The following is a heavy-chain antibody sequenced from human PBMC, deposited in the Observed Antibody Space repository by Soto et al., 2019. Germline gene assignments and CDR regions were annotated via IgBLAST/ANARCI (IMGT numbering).Heavy chain of an antibody. CDR3: ARWSYLDY. Sequence: GGSLRLSCAASGFSVGSYALSWVRQAPGKGLEWVSTISGSDGKTFYADSVKGRFSISRDTSQSTLYLQMNSLRADDTAMYYCARWSYLDYWGQGTRVTVSS. D-gene: IGHD3-3*01. CDR2: ISGSDGKT. CDR1: GFSVGSYA. V-gene: IGHV3-23*01. J-gene: IGHJ4*02.